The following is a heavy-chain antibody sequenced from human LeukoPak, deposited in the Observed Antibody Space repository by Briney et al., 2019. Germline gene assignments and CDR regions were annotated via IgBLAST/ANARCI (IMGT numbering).Heavy chain of an antibody. D-gene: IGHD3-22*01. CDR3: ARGGRYYDSSGYSDY. Sequence: GGSLRLSCAASGFTLSTYWMYWVRQAPGKGLVWVAHLDSDGDSPSYADSVKGRFTISRDNAKNTLYLQMNSLRAEDTAVYYCARGGRYYDSSGYSDYWGQGTLVTVSS. CDR2: LDSDGDSP. CDR1: GFTLSTYW. J-gene: IGHJ4*02. V-gene: IGHV3-74*01.